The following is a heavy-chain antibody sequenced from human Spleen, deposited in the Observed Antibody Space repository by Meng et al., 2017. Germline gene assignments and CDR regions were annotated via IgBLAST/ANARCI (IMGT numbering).Heavy chain of an antibody. V-gene: IGHV3-74*01. CDR3: ARGSGTYLNWFDP. D-gene: IGHD1-26*01. CDR1: GFTFSSNW. Sequence: GGSLRLSCAASGFTFSSNWMHWVRQTPGKGLVWVSRVNSDGSITTYADSVKGRFTISGDNAKNTLYLQMDSLRPEDTAVYYCARGSGTYLNWFDPWGQGTLVTVSS. J-gene: IGHJ5*02. CDR2: VNSDGSIT.